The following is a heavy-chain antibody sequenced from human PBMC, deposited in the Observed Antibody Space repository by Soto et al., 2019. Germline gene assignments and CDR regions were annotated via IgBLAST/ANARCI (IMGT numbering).Heavy chain of an antibody. Sequence: GASVKVSCKTSGYTFTSYAMHWVRQAPGQRLEWIGWINAGNGNTKYSQKFQGRVTITIDTSASTAYMELSSLRSEDTAIYYCARDLGGWPDYWGQGTLVTVSS. CDR1: GYTFTSYA. CDR2: INAGNGNT. D-gene: IGHD6-19*01. CDR3: ARDLGGWPDY. J-gene: IGHJ4*02. V-gene: IGHV1-3*01.